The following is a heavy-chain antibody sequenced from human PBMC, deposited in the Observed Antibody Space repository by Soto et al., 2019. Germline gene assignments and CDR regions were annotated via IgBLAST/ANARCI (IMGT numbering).Heavy chain of an antibody. CDR3: AKDPTPQYCSGGICYPF. CDR1: GFTFSNYA. J-gene: IGHJ4*02. Sequence: EVQLLESGGGLVQPGGSLRLSCVASGFTFSNYAMSWVRQAPGKGLEWVSVIGTSAGATYYADSVKGRFTISRDNSGNTLYLQMVSLIAEDTAGYYCAKDPTPQYCSGGICYPFWGQGTLVIVSS. V-gene: IGHV3-23*01. D-gene: IGHD2-15*01. CDR2: IGTSAGAT.